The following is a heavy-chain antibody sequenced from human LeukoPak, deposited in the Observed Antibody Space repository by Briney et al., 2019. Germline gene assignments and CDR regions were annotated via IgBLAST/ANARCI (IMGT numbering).Heavy chain of an antibody. CDR3: ARRSSHGGYYYIDY. CDR2: IYPGDSDT. V-gene: IGHV5-51*01. CDR1: GYSFTSYW. D-gene: IGHD3-10*01. Sequence: GESLKIPCKGSGYSFTSYWIGWVRQMPGKGLEWMGIIYPGDSDTRYSPSFQGQVTISADRSINTAYLQWSSLKASDTAMYYCARRSSHGGYYYIDYWGQGTLVTVSS. J-gene: IGHJ4*02.